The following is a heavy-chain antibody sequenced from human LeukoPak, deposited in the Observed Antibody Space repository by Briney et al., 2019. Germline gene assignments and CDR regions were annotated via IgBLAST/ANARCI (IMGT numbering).Heavy chain of an antibody. V-gene: IGHV4-39*01. J-gene: IGHJ5*02. D-gene: IGHD1-1*01. CDR2: IYYSGST. CDR1: GGSISSGTYY. Sequence: SETLSLTCTVSGGSISSGTYYWGWIRQPPGKGLEWIGNIYYSGSTYCNPSLKSRVTIFVDTSKTQFSLKLSSVTAADTAVYYCARRTGYNWFDPWGQGTLVTVSS. CDR3: ARRTGYNWFDP.